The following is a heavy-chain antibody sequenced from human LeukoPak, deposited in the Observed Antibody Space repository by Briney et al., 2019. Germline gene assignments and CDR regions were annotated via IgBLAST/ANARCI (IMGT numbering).Heavy chain of an antibody. Sequence: GGSLRLSCAASGFTFSDFYSFSDYYMSWIRQARGKGLGWVSYISSSGSTIYYADTVKGRFTTSRDNARNSLYLQMNSLRAEDTAVYYCARAPPGLWYCSSTSCYLGSYYYYYYMDVWGKGTTVTISS. CDR1: GFTFSDFYSFSDYY. D-gene: IGHD2-2*01. CDR3: ARAPPGLWYCSSTSCYLGSYYYYYYMDV. V-gene: IGHV3-11*04. J-gene: IGHJ6*03. CDR2: ISSSGSTI.